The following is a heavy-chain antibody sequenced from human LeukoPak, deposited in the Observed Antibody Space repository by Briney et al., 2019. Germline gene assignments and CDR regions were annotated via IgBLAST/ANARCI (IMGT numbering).Heavy chain of an antibody. D-gene: IGHD2-15*01. V-gene: IGHV4-39*01. Sequence: SGTLALTCTASGGSISTSSYYWTRNRPRPGQELEWIVSIYYSGNTYYSAYLESRVTISVDTSDKHFSLELMSVTAADTAVYYCARPRSLAAPSSWFDPWGQGTLVIVSS. J-gene: IGHJ5*02. CDR1: GGSISTSSYY. CDR3: ARPRSLAAPSSWFDP. CDR2: IYYSGNT.